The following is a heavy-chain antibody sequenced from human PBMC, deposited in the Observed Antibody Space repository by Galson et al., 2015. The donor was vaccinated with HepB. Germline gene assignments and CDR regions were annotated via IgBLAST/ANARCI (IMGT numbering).Heavy chain of an antibody. CDR1: GGSISSGGYY. V-gene: IGHV4-31*03. CDR3: AIVDGSGWYHNYFDY. CDR2: LYYSGST. D-gene: IGHD6-19*01. J-gene: IGHJ4*02. Sequence: TLSLTCTVSGGSISSGGYYWSWIRQHPGKGLEWIGNLYYSGSTYYNPTLKSRVTISADTSKNQFSLKLSSVTAADTAVSYCAIVDGSGWYHNYFDYWGQGTLVTVSS.